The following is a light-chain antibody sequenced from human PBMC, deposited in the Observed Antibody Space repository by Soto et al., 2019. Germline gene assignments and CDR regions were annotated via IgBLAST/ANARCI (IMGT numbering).Light chain of an antibody. Sequence: DIQMTQSPSTLSASVGDRVTITCRASQSINSWLDWYQQKPGKVPKVLIYKASSLESGVPSRFSGSGSGTEFTLTISSLQPDDFATYYFQQYNTYSRTFGQGTKGEIK. CDR3: QQYNTYSRT. CDR2: KAS. CDR1: QSINSW. J-gene: IGKJ1*01. V-gene: IGKV1-5*03.